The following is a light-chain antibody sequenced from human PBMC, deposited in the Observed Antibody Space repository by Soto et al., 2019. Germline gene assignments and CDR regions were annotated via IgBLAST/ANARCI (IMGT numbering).Light chain of an antibody. V-gene: IGKV1-39*01. CDR2: AAS. CDR3: QQSYSAWT. J-gene: IGKJ1*01. Sequence: DIQMTQSPSSLSASVGDRVTITCRASQSISSYLNWYQQKPGKAPKLLIYAASSLQSGFPSRFSGSGSGTEFSLTISSLQPEDFATYYCQQSYSAWTFGQGTKV. CDR1: QSISSY.